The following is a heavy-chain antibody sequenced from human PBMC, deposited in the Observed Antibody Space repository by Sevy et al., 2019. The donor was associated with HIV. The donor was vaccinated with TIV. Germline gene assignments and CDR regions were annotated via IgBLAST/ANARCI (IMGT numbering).Heavy chain of an antibody. CDR3: ARDTIGTSNDAFDI. V-gene: IGHV3-21*01. D-gene: IGHD3-9*01. CDR1: GFTFSSYS. CDR2: ISSSSSYI. Sequence: GGSLRLSCAASGFTFSSYSMNWVRQAPGKGLEWVSYISSSSSYIYYADSVKGRFTISRDNAKNSLYLQMNSLRAEDTAVYYCARDTIGTSNDAFDIWGQGTMVTVSS. J-gene: IGHJ3*02.